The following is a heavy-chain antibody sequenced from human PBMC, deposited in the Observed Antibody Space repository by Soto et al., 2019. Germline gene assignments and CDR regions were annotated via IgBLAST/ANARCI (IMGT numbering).Heavy chain of an antibody. CDR1: GFMFSAYT. V-gene: IGHV3-21*01. CDR3: ATPYYYNH. J-gene: IGHJ4*02. CDR2: ITSNSDHI. Sequence: GSLRLSCAASGFMFSAYTMSWVRQAPGKGLEWLSSITSNSDHIDYADSVRGRFTVSRDNARKSLYLQMDSLGAEDTGVYYCATPYYYNHWGPGTLVTVSS.